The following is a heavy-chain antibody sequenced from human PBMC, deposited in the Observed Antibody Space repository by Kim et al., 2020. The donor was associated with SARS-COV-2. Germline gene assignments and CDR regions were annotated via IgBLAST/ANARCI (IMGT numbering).Heavy chain of an antibody. Sequence: GGSLRLSCAASGFTFSNAWMSWVRQAPGKGLEWVGRIKSKTDGGTTDYAAPVKGRFTISRDDSKNTLYLQMNSLKTEDTAVYYCTTVMGSYFDWSQDDYGMDVWGQGTTVTVSS. V-gene: IGHV3-15*01. J-gene: IGHJ6*02. CDR2: IKSKTDGGTT. D-gene: IGHD3-9*01. CDR1: GFTFSNAW. CDR3: TTVMGSYFDWSQDDYGMDV.